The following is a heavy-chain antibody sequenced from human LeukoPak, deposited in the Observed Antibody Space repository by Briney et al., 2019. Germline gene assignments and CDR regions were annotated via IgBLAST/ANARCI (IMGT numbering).Heavy chain of an antibody. CDR3: ARHGHYYDSSGLLGYSQH. J-gene: IGHJ1*01. D-gene: IGHD3-22*01. V-gene: IGHV4-39*01. CDR2: IYYSGST. CDR1: GGSISSSSYY. Sequence: SETLSLTCTVSGGSISSSSYYWGWIRQPPGKGLEWIGSIYYSGSTYYNPSLKSRVTISVDTSKNQFSLKLSSVTAADTAVYYCARHGHYYDSSGLLGYSQHWGQGTLVTVSS.